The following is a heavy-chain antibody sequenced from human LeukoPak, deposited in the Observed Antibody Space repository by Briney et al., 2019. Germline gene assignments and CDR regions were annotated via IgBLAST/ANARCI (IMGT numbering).Heavy chain of an antibody. CDR1: GGSISGYY. V-gene: IGHV4-34*01. CDR3: ARDGRFYSSSFSWFDP. J-gene: IGHJ5*02. D-gene: IGHD6-13*01. Sequence: PSETLSLTCVVYGGSISGYYWSWIRQPPGKGLEWIGEINHSGSTNYNPSLKSRVTISVDTSKNQFSLKLSSVTAADTAVYYCARDGRFYSSSFSWFDPWGQGTLVTVSS. CDR2: INHSGST.